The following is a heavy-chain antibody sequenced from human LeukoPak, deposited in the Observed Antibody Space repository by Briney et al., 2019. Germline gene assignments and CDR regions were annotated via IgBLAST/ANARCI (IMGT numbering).Heavy chain of an antibody. CDR3: ARRSCSSTSCLLDY. CDR2: ISTSGTTI. J-gene: IGHJ4*02. V-gene: IGHV3-48*03. CDR1: GFTFSSYE. D-gene: IGHD2-2*01. Sequence: GGSLRLSCAASGFTFSSYEMNWVRQAPGKGLEWLSYISTSGTTIFYAESLKGRFTISRDNAKNSLWLQMNSLRAEDTAVYFCARRSCSSTSCLLDYWGQGTLVTVSS.